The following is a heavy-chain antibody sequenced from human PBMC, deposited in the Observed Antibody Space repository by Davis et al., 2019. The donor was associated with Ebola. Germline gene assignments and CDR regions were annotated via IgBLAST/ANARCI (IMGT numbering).Heavy chain of an antibody. CDR1: GFTFIRYS. D-gene: IGHD2-15*01. J-gene: IGHJ6*04. V-gene: IGHV3-48*02. CDR3: ARGSHCSGGSCYLYYYYGMDV. Sequence: GESLKISCAASGFTFIRYSMNWVRQAPGKGLEWVSYISSSSSTIYYADSVKGRFTISRDNAKNSLYLQMNSLRDEDTAVYYCARGSHCSGGSCYLYYYYGMDVWGKGTTVTVSS. CDR2: ISSSSSTI.